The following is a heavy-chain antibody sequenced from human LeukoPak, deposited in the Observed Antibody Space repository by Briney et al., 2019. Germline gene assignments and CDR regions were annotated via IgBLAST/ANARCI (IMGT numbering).Heavy chain of an antibody. Sequence: GGSLTPSCAASGFTFSGFWTSWVRQAPGKGLEWVANIKPDGSDKYYVDSVKGRFTISRDNAKNSLYLQMTSLRAEDTAVYYCARIFCGSGGCYYDYWGQGTLVTVSS. CDR3: ARIFCGSGGCYYDY. CDR1: GFTFSGFW. V-gene: IGHV3-7*01. CDR2: IKPDGSDK. J-gene: IGHJ4*02. D-gene: IGHD2-21*01.